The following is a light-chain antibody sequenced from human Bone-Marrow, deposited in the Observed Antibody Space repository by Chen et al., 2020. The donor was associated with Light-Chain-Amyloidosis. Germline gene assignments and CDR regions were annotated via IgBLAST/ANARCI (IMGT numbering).Light chain of an antibody. CDR2: DVN. Sequence: QSALTPPASVSGSPGQSTPISCPGTSSDIGDNKFVSWYQQRPGRGPKLLIFDVNNRPSGITDRFSGSKFDNTASLTISGLRAEDEGDYYCSSSTSTSPVLFGGGTRLTVL. J-gene: IGLJ2*01. CDR1: SSDIGDNKF. V-gene: IGLV2-14*03. CDR3: SSSTSTSPVL.